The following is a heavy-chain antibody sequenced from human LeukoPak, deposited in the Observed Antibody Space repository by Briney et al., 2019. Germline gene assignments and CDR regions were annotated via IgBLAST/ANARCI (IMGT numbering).Heavy chain of an antibody. Sequence: SETLSLTCTVSGGSISSGGYYWSWIRQPPGKGLEWIGYIYHSGSTYYNPSLKSRVTISVDRSKSQFSLKLSSVTAADTAVYYCASGGYCGDTSCYPNYFDPWGQGTLVTVSS. D-gene: IGHD2-2*01. CDR3: ASGGYCGDTSCYPNYFDP. V-gene: IGHV4-30-2*02. CDR1: GGSISSGGYY. CDR2: IYHSGST. J-gene: IGHJ5*02.